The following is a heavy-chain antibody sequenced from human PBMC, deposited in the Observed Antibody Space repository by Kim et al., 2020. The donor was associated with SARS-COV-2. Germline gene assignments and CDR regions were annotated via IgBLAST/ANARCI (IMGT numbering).Heavy chain of an antibody. CDR3: ARDDGFRSIDH. J-gene: IGHJ4*02. CDR2: K. V-gene: IGHV3-7*01. Sequence: KFYVDSVEGRFTVYRDNAKNSVYLQMNGLRAEDTAVYYCARDDGFRSIDHWGQGTLVTVSS. D-gene: IGHD6-25*01.